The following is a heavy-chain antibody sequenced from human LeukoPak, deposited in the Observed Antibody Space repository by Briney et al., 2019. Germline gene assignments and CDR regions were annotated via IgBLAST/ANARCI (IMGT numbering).Heavy chain of an antibody. J-gene: IGHJ4*02. CDR1: GFTFNTYA. D-gene: IGHD2-8*02. CDR2: LSDSGGST. Sequence: SGGSLRLSCAASGFTFNTYAMSWIRQAPGKGLEGVSALSDSGGSTSYADSVRGRFTISRDNSRNALYLQMNSLRADDTAVYYCAKVRGRVLGPDFGYYFDYWGQGTVVTVSS. V-gene: IGHV3-23*01. CDR3: AKVRGRVLGPDFGYYFDY.